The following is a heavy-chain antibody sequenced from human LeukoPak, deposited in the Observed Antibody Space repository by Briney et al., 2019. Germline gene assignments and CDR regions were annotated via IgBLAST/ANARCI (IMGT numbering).Heavy chain of an antibody. V-gene: IGHV4-59*01. Sequence: PSETLSLTCTVSGGSISSYYWSWIRQPPGKGLEWIGYIYYSGSTNYNPSLKSRVTISVDTSKNQFSLKLSSLTAADTAVYYCARDRSEGGMDVWGPGTTVTVSS. CDR3: ARDRSEGGMDV. CDR2: IYYSGST. J-gene: IGHJ6*02. CDR1: GGSISSYY.